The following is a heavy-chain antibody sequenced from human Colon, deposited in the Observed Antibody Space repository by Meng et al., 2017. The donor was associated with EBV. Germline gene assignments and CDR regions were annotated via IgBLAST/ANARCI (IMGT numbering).Heavy chain of an antibody. Sequence: LPPAGPGPGLVRPSGTRSVTCTVPGGSISVSSYYWGWIRQPPGKGLEWIGSIYYNGSTYYNPSLKSRVTISVDTSKNQFSLKLNSVTAADTAVYYCARRRYYYGSGSYHSYYFDYWGQGALVTASS. CDR2: IYYNGST. D-gene: IGHD3-10*01. CDR1: GGSISVSSYY. J-gene: IGHJ4*02. V-gene: IGHV4-39*01. CDR3: ARRRYYYGSGSYHSYYFDY.